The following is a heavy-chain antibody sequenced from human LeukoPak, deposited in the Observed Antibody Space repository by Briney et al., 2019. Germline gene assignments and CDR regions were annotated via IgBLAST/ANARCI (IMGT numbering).Heavy chain of an antibody. J-gene: IGHJ6*04. CDR2: ISGSGGST. D-gene: IGHD6-13*01. CDR1: GFTFSSYW. Sequence: GGSLRLSCAASGFTFSSYWMHWVRQAPGKGLEWVSAISGSGGSTYYADSVKGRFTISRDNSKNTLYLQMNSLRAEDTAVYYCAKDQGGSSWVRYYGMDVWGKGTTVTVSS. V-gene: IGHV3-23*01. CDR3: AKDQGGSSWVRYYGMDV.